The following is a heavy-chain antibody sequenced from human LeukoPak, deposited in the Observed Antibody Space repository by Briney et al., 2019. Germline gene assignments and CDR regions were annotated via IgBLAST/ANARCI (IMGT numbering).Heavy chain of an antibody. CDR3: ARGAFGVLLSAFDI. CDR2: NYHSGST. J-gene: IGHJ3*02. V-gene: IGHV4-38-2*02. D-gene: IGHD3-3*01. CDR1: GYSISSGYY. Sequence: ASETLSLTCTVSGYSISSGYYWGWIRQPPGKGLEWIGNNYHSGSTYSNPSLKSRVIISVDTSKNQFSLKLSSVTAADTAVYWCARGAFGVLLSAFDIWGQGTMVTVSS.